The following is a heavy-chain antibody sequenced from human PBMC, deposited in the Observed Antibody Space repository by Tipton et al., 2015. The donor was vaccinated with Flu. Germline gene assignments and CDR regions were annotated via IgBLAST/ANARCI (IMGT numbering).Heavy chain of an antibody. CDR2: TYYRSKWYF. CDR3: ARRRMAAGYDY. V-gene: IGHV6-1*01. Sequence: GLVKPSQTLSLTCAISGDSVPRNTVSWNWFRQSPSRGLEWLGRTYYRSKWYFDFAVSVKSRITINPDTSSNQFSLQLSSVTPEDTAIYYCARRRMAAGYDYWGQGTLVTVSS. D-gene: IGHD5-24*01. CDR1: GDSVPRNTVS. J-gene: IGHJ4*02.